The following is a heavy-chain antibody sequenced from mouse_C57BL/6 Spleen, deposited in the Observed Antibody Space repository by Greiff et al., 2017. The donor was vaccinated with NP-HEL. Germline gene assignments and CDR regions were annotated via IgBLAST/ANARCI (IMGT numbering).Heavy chain of an antibody. CDR3: ARDDYAFDY. J-gene: IGHJ2*01. V-gene: IGHV3-6*01. Sequence: VQLKESGPGLVKPSQSLSLTCSVTGYSITSGYYWNWIRQFPGNKLEWMGYISYDGSNNYNPSLKNRISITRDTSKNQFFLKLNSVTTEDTATYYCARDDYAFDYWGQGTTLTVSS. D-gene: IGHD2-4*01. CDR1: GYSITSGYY. CDR2: ISYDGSN.